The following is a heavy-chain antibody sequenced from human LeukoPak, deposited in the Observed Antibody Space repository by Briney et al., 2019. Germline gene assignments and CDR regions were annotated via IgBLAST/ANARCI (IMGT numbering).Heavy chain of an antibody. CDR3: ARDRDYNLADSFDH. J-gene: IGHJ4*02. CDR2: ISGSGGST. V-gene: IGHV3-23*01. D-gene: IGHD5-24*01. Sequence: GGSLRLSCAASGFTFSSYAMSWVRQAPGKGLEWVSAISGSGGSTYYADSVKGRFTISRDNAKKVVYLQMNGLRGEDTALYYCARDRDYNLADSFDHWGQGTLVTVSS. CDR1: GFTFSSYA.